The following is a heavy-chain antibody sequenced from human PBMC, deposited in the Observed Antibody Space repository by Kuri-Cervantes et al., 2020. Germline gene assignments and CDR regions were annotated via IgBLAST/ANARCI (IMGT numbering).Heavy chain of an antibody. Sequence: GGSLRLSCAASGFTFSSYAMHWVRQAPGKGLEWVAVISYDGSNKYYADSVKGRFTISRDNSKNTLYLQMNSLRAEDTAVYYCARDLGGIGSISSSGPFDYWGQGTLVTVSS. CDR2: ISYDGSNK. CDR3: ARDLGGIGSISSSGPFDY. V-gene: IGHV3-30-3*01. J-gene: IGHJ4*02. D-gene: IGHD6-6*01. CDR1: GFTFSSYA.